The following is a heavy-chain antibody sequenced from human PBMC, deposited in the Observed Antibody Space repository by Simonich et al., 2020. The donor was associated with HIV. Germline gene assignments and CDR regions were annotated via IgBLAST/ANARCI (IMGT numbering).Heavy chain of an antibody. CDR1: GGSFSGYY. CDR2: INHSSST. D-gene: IGHD6-13*01. V-gene: IGHV4-34*01. J-gene: IGHJ1*01. Sequence: QVQLQQWGAGLLKPSETLSLTCAVYGGSFSGYYWSWIRQPPGKGLEWIGEINHSSSTNYNPSLKSRVTISVDPSKNQFSLKLSSVTAADTAVYYCARLTAGGLGEYFQHWGQGTLVTVSS. CDR3: ARLTAGGLGEYFQH.